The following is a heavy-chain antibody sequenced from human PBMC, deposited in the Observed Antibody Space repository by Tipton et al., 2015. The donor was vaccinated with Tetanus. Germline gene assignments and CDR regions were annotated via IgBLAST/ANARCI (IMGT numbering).Heavy chain of an antibody. D-gene: IGHD3-9*01. V-gene: IGHV3-23*01. CDR1: GFSFSGSS. J-gene: IGHJ5*02. CDR3: ARLVTS. CDR2: IRASDGST. Sequence: SLRLSCAASGFSFSGSSMSWVRQAPGKGLEWVSSIRASDGSTYYADSVKGRFTISRDKSRIALYLQLNSLRVEDTAIYYCARLVTSWGQGTLVTVSS.